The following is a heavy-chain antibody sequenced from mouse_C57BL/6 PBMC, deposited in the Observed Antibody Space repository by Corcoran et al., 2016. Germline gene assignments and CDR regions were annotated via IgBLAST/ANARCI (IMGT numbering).Heavy chain of an antibody. CDR3: ARRDYDVYFDV. CDR2: INPNNGGT. V-gene: IGHV1-26*01. D-gene: IGHD2-4*01. J-gene: IGHJ1*03. Sequence: EVQLQQSGPELVKPGASVKISCKASGYTFTDYYMNWVKQSHGKSLEWIGDINPNNGGTSYNQKFKGKATLTVDKSSSTAYMELRSLTSEDSAVYYCARRDYDVYFDVWGTGTKVTVSS. CDR1: GYTFTDYY.